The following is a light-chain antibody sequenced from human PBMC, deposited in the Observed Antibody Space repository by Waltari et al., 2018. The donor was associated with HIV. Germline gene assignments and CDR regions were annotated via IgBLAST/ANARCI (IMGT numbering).Light chain of an antibody. J-gene: IGKJ2*01. CDR3: QQYFISPPT. CDR2: WAS. Sequence: DIVMTQSPDSLAVSLVARATIHLKSSQSVLFSSQNKNYLAWYQQKPGQPPKLLISWASARESGVPDRFSGGGSGTDFTLTISSLQAEDVAVYFCQQYFISPPTFGRGTKLEI. CDR1: QSVLFSSQNKNY. V-gene: IGKV4-1*01.